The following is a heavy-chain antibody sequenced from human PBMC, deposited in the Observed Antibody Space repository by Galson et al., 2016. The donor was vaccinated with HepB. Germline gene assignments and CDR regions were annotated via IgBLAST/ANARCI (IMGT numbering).Heavy chain of an antibody. Sequence: SVKVSCKASGGTFSNYAFSWVRQAPGQGLEWVGGAIPLLGTSNYAEKLKGRVSVTADKSTMTAYMELNTLTSEDTAVYYCATVRFDGFWGGIYWGQGPLVTVSS. D-gene: IGHD5-24*01. CDR1: GGTFSNYA. CDR2: AIPLLGTS. V-gene: IGHV1-69*10. J-gene: IGHJ4*02. CDR3: ATVRFDGFWGGIY.